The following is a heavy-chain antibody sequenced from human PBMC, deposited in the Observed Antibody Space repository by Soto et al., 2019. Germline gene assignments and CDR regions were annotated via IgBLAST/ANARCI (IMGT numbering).Heavy chain of an antibody. J-gene: IGHJ4*02. CDR2: ISYSGST. V-gene: IGHV4-59*01. D-gene: IGHD5-18*01. Sequence: WCSIRQHPGKGLECLGYISYSGSTNYNPSLKSRVTISVDTSKNQFSLKLSSVTAADTAVYYCARGRIQLWYPFDYWGQGTLVTVSS. CDR3: ARGRIQLWYPFDY.